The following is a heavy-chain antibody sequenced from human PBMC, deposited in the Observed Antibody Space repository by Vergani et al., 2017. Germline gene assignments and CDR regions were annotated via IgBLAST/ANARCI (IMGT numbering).Heavy chain of an antibody. CDR1: GGTFSSYA. CDR2: IIPILGLA. D-gene: IGHD6-19*01. V-gene: IGHV1-69*04. Sequence: QVQLVQSGAEVKKPGASVKVSCKASGGTFSSYAISWVRQAPGQGLEWMGRIIPILGLANYAQKFQGRVTITADKSTSTAYMELSSLRSEDTAVYYCARGSDSSGWLFDYWGQGTLVTVSS. CDR3: ARGSDSSGWLFDY. J-gene: IGHJ4*02.